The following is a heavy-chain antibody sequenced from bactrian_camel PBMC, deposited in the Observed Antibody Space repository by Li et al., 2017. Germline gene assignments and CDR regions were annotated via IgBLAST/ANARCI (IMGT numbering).Heavy chain of an antibody. CDR3: AGGPIGGSWRG. V-gene: IGHV3S57*01. Sequence: HVQLVESGGGSVRAGGSLRLSCVDSGNTYSSYCMGWFRQAPGKEREGVGVIESDDSTSYTDSVEGRFTISKDDAKRTLSLQMDNLKPDDTAMYYCAGGPIGGSWRGWGQGTQVTVS. CDR1: GNTYSSYC. CDR2: IESDDST. J-gene: IGHJ4*01. D-gene: IGHD6*01.